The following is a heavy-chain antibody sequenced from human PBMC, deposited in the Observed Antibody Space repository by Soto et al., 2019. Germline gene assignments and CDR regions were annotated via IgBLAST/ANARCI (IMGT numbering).Heavy chain of an antibody. V-gene: IGHV1-18*01. CDR3: ARDLLPASSNVDY. CDR2: ISAYNGNT. CDR1: GYTFTSYG. D-gene: IGHD6-13*01. Sequence: QVQLVQSGAEVKKPGASVKVSCKASGYTFTSYGISWVRQAPGQGLEWMGWISAYNGNTNYAQKLQGTVTMTTDTYASTAYMELRSLRSGDTAVYYCARDLLPASSNVDYWGQGTLVTVSS. J-gene: IGHJ4*02.